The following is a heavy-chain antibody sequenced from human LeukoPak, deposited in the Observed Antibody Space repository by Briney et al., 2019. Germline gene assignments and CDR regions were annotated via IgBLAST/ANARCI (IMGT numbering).Heavy chain of an antibody. J-gene: IGHJ6*03. CDR3: ARVTIAAAGYYYMDA. CDR2: IYTSGST. Sequence: SETLSLTCTVSGGSISSGSYYWSWIRQPAGKGLEWIGRIYTSGSTNYNPSLKSRVTISVDTSKNQFSLKLSSVTAADTAVYYCARVTIAAAGYYYMDAWGKGTTVTVSS. V-gene: IGHV4-61*02. CDR1: GGSISSGSYY. D-gene: IGHD6-13*01.